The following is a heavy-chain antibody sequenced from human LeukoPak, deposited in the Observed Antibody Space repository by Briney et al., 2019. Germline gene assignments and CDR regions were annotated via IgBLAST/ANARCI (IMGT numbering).Heavy chain of an antibody. CDR2: INHSGST. CDR1: GGSFSGYY. D-gene: IGHD4-17*01. CDR3: ARDMEGDDYGDYYVLYY. V-gene: IGHV4-34*01. J-gene: IGHJ4*02. Sequence: SETLSLTCAVYGGSFSGYYWSWIRQPPGKGLEWIGEINHSGSTNYSPSLKSRVTISVDTSKNQFSLKLSSVTAADTAVYYCARDMEGDDYGDYYVLYYWGQGTLVTVSS.